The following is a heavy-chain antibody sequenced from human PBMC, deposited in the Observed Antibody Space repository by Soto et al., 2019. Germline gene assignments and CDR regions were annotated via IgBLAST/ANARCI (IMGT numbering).Heavy chain of an antibody. J-gene: IGHJ6*02. Sequence: GGSLRLSCAASGFTFSSYGMHWVRQAPGKGLEWVAVISYDGSNKYYADSVKGRFTISRDNSKNTLYLQMNSLRAEDTAVYYCAKLVGNQNGRYYDFWSGPRASYGMDVWGQGTTVTVSS. CDR2: ISYDGSNK. CDR3: AKLVGNQNGRYYDFWSGPRASYGMDV. D-gene: IGHD3-3*01. CDR1: GFTFSSYG. V-gene: IGHV3-30*18.